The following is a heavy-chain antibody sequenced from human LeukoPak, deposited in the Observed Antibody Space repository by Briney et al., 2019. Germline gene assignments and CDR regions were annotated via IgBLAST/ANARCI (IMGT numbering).Heavy chain of an antibody. CDR3: ASYVGDRGYFDY. J-gene: IGHJ4*02. V-gene: IGHV3-74*01. D-gene: IGHD1-26*01. CDR1: GFTFSSYW. CDR2: INSDGSST. Sequence: GGSLRLSCAASGFTFSSYWMHWVRQAPGKGLVWVSRINSDGSSTSYADSVKGRFTISRDNAKNSLYLQMNSLRAEDTAVYYCASYVGDRGYFDYWGQGTLVTVSS.